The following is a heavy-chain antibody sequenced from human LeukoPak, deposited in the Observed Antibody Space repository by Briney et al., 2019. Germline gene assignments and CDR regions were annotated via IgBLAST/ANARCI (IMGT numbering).Heavy chain of an antibody. V-gene: IGHV4-34*01. CDR1: GGSFSDYY. CDR3: ARIGRHGTPSDAFDF. D-gene: IGHD1-26*01. Sequence: AGTLSLTCAVYGGSFSDYYWSWIRQPPGKGLEWLGEIKHSGSTKKYDPSVKSRVTISVDTSKNQFSLKLTAVTAANPAVYYCARIGRHGTPSDAFDFWGRGTMVIVSS. J-gene: IGHJ3*01. CDR2: IKHSGST.